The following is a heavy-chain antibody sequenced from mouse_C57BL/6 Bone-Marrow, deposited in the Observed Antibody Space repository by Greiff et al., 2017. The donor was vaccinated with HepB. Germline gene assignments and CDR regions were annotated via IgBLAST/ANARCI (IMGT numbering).Heavy chain of an antibody. CDR1: GYSFTGYY. CDR3: ARCCLSRYYYGSSWYFDV. V-gene: IGHV1-42*01. CDR2: INPSTGGT. J-gene: IGHJ1*03. Sequence: VQLQQSGPELVKPGASVKISCKASGYSFTGYYMNWVKQSPEKSLEWIGEINPSTGGTTYNQKFKAKATLTVDKSSSTAYMQLKSLTSEDSAVYYCARCCLSRYYYGSSWYFDVWGTGTTVTVSS. D-gene: IGHD1-1*01.